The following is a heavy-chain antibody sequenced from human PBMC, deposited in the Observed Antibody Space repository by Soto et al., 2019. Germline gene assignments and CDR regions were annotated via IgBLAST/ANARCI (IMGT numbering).Heavy chain of an antibody. V-gene: IGHV6-1*01. Sequence: SHTLSLTCAISGNSVSSNSAALNFIKQSPSRGLYCLGRTYYRSKWYNDYAVSVKSRITINPDTSKNQFSLQLNSVTPEDTAVYYCARGKWLVRGYYYYGMDVWGQGTTVTVSS. J-gene: IGHJ6*02. CDR3: ARGKWLVRGYYYYGMDV. D-gene: IGHD6-19*01. CDR2: TYYRSKWYN. CDR1: GNSVSSNSAA.